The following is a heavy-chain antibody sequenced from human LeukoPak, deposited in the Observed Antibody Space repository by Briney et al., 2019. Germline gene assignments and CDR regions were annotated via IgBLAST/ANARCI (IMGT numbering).Heavy chain of an antibody. CDR1: GYSISSGYY. CDR2: IYHDGST. V-gene: IGHV4-38-2*02. Sequence: SETLSLTCTVSGYSISSGYYWGWIRQPPGKGLEWIGSIYHDGSTIYNPSLKSRVTISVDTSRNQFSLKLTSVTAADTAVYYCARSGPYYYYYYMDVWGKGTTVTISS. J-gene: IGHJ6*03. CDR3: ARSGPYYYYYYMDV. D-gene: IGHD2-8*02.